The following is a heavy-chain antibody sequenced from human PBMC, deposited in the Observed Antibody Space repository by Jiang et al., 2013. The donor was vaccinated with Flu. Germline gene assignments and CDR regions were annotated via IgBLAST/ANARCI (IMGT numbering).Heavy chain of an antibody. D-gene: IGHD6-19*01. V-gene: IGHV4-39*01. J-gene: IGHJ4*02. Sequence: GLVKPSETLSLTCTVSGGSISSSSYYWGWIRQPPGKGLEWIGSIYYSGSTYYNPSLKSRVTISVDTSKNQFSLKLSSVTAADTAVYYCARHGGTSGIAVAGYFDYWGQGTLVTVSS. CDR3: ARHGGTSGIAVAGYFDY. CDR2: IYYSGST. CDR1: GGSISSSSYY.